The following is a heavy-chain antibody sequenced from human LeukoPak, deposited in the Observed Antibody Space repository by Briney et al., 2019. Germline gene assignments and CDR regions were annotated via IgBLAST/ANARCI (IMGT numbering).Heavy chain of an antibody. D-gene: IGHD3-22*01. CDR2: IYCSGST. V-gene: IGHV4-31*03. CDR3: ARDSHYYDSSGYYYYFDY. J-gene: IGHJ4*02. Sequence: SETLSLTCTVSGGSISSGGYYWSWIRQHPGKGLEWIGYIYCSGSTYYNPSLKSRVTISVDTSKNQFSPKLSSVTAADTAVYYCARDSHYYDSSGYYYYFDYWGQGTLVTASS. CDR1: GGSISSGGYY.